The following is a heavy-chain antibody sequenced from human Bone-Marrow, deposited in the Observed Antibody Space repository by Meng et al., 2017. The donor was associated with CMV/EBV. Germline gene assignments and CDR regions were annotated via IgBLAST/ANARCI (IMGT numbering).Heavy chain of an antibody. J-gene: IGHJ4*02. D-gene: IGHD3-3*01. Sequence: GGSLRLSCAASGFTFSSYAMSWVRQAPGKGLEWVSSISGSSSYIYYADSVKGRFTISRDNAKNSLYLQMNSLRAEDTAVYYCARDTPGSKYYDFWSGYNFDYWGQGTLVTVSS. CDR3: ARDTPGSKYYDFWSGYNFDY. V-gene: IGHV3-21*01. CDR2: ISGSSSYI. CDR1: GFTFSSYA.